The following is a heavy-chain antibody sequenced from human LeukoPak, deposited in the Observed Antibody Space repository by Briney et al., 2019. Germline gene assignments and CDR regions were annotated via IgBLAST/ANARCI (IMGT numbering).Heavy chain of an antibody. D-gene: IGHD2-2*01. J-gene: IGHJ4*02. Sequence: GGSLRLSCAASGLTFSNYAMSWVRQAPGKGLEWFSAITGSGGATYYSDSVKGRFIISRDSSKNSLYLHMNSLRAEDTAVYHCAKGSSASRPYYFDYWGQGTLVTVSS. CDR2: ITGSGGAT. V-gene: IGHV3-23*01. CDR3: AKGSSASRPYYFDY. CDR1: GLTFSNYA.